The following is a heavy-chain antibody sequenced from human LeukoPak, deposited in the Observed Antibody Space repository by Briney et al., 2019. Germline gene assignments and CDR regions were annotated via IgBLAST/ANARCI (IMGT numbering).Heavy chain of an antibody. V-gene: IGHV3-23*01. D-gene: IGHD6-13*01. CDR3: AKISSSWYVGYYFGY. Sequence: GGTLRLSCAASGFTFSSYGMSWVRQAPGKGLEWVSAISGSGGSTYYADSVKGRFTISRDNSNNTLYLQKNSLRAEDTAVYYWAKISSSWYVGYYFGYWGQGTLVTVSS. CDR2: ISGSGGST. J-gene: IGHJ4*02. CDR1: GFTFSSYG.